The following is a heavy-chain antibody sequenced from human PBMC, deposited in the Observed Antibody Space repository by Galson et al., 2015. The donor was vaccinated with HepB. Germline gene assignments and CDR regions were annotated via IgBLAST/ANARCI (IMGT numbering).Heavy chain of an antibody. J-gene: IGHJ6*03. V-gene: IGHV1-69*04. CDR1: GGTFSSYA. CDR2: IIPILGIA. D-gene: IGHD6-13*01. Sequence: SVKVSCKASGGTFSSYAISWVRQAPGQGLEWMGRIIPILGIANYAQKFQGRVTITADKSTSTAYMELSSLRSEDTAVYYCARDPSLMFPSSAAAGRGSYYYMDVWGKGTTVTVSS. CDR3: ARDPSLMFPSSAAAGRGSYYYMDV.